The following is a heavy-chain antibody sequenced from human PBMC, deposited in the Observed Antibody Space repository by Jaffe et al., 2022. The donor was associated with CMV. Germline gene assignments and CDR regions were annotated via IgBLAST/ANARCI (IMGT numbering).Heavy chain of an antibody. CDR3: ARLSRLYGSGSYYPDY. CDR1: GGTFSSYA. J-gene: IGHJ4*02. D-gene: IGHD3-10*01. Sequence: QVQLVQSGAEVKKPGSSVKVSCKASGGTFSSYAISWVRQAPGQGLEWMGRIIPILGIANYAQKFQGRVTITADKSTSTAYMELSSLRSEDTAVYYCARLSRLYGSGSYYPDYWGQGTLVTVSS. V-gene: IGHV1-69*09. CDR2: IIPILGIA.